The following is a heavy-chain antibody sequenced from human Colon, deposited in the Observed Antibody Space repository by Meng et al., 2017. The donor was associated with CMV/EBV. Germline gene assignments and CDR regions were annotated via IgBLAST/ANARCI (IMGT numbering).Heavy chain of an antibody. Sequence: GGSISSGGYYWSWIRQHPGKGLEWIGYIYYSGSTYYNPSLKSRVTISVDTSKNQFSLKLSSVTAADTAVYYCARAQYDYGGNSLDYWGQGTLVTVSS. CDR3: ARAQYDYGGNSLDY. V-gene: IGHV4-31*02. CDR2: IYYSGST. J-gene: IGHJ4*02. D-gene: IGHD4-23*01. CDR1: GGSISSGGYY.